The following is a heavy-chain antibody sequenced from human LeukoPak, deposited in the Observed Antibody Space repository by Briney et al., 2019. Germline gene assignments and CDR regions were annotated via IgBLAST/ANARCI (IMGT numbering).Heavy chain of an antibody. J-gene: IGHJ6*03. V-gene: IGHV1-18*01. CDR3: ARDSHVGYDIGYYYMDV. CDR2: ISAYNGNT. CDR1: GYTFTSYG. D-gene: IGHD3-9*01. Sequence: ASVKVSCKASGYTFTSYGISWVRQAPGQGLEWMGWISAYNGNTNYAQKLQGRVTMTTDTSTSTAYMELRSLRSDDTAVYYCARDSHVGYDIGYYYMDVWGKGTTVTISS.